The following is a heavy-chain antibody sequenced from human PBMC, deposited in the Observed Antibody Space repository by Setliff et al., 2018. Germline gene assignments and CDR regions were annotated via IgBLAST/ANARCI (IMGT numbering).Heavy chain of an antibody. CDR1: GDSINSNNYY. D-gene: IGHD6-19*01. V-gene: IGHV4-39*07. CDR2: IYYRGST. Sequence: SETLSLTCTVSGDSINSNNYYWGWIRQPPGKGLEWIVTIYYRGSTYYSPSLKSRVTISVDTSKNQFSLKLSSVTAADTAVYYCASCGWYGCFDYWGQGTLVTVSS. CDR3: ASCGWYGCFDY. J-gene: IGHJ4*02.